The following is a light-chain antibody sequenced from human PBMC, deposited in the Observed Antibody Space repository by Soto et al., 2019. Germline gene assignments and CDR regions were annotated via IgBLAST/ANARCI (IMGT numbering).Light chain of an antibody. CDR2: GAS. CDR3: QQYNNRPLT. Sequence: EIVLTQSPGTLSLSPGERATLSCRASQSVSSSYLAWYQQKPGQAPRLLIYGASSRATGIPDRFSGSGSGTDFTLTISRLEPEDFEVYYCQQYNNRPLTFGGGTKVDIK. J-gene: IGKJ4*01. CDR1: QSVSSSY. V-gene: IGKV3-20*01.